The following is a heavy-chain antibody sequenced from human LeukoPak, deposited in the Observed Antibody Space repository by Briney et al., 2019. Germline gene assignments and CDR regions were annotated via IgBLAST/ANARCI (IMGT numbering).Heavy chain of an antibody. CDR2: IYYSGST. CDR3: ARGPPGGQFDP. D-gene: IGHD3-10*01. CDR1: GGSISSYY. Sequence: SETLSLTCTVSGGSISSYYWTWIRQPPGKGLEWIGYIYYSGSTNYNPSLKSRVTISVGTFNNQFSLKLSSVTAADTAVYYCARGPPGGQFDPWGQGTLVTVSS. V-gene: IGHV4-59*01. J-gene: IGHJ5*02.